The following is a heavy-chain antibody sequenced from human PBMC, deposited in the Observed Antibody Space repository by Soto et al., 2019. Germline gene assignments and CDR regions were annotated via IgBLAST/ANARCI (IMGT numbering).Heavy chain of an antibody. CDR3: AKRARATRRGCYGVDV. CDR1: GYSFTSYW. D-gene: IGHD5-12*01. J-gene: IGHJ6*02. CDR2: MDPSDSYT. V-gene: IGHV5-10-1*01. Sequence: EVQLVQSGAEVKKPGESLRISCKGSGYSFTSYWISWVRQMPGKGLEWMGRMDPSDSYTNYSPSFQGHVTISADKSISTAYVEWSSLKGSGTALYYSAKRARATRRGCYGVDVWGQGTTVTVS.